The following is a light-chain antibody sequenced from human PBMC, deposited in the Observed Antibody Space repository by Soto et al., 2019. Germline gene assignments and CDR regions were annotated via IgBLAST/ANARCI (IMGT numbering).Light chain of an antibody. CDR3: QQYGNTPWT. CDR2: GAS. Sequence: EIMLTQSPGTLSLSPGERATLSCRASQSVSSSYLAWYQQKPGQAPRLLIYGASSRATGIPDRFSGSGSGTDFTLTISRLEPEDFAVFYCQQYGNTPWTFGQGTKV. V-gene: IGKV3-20*01. CDR1: QSVSSSY. J-gene: IGKJ1*01.